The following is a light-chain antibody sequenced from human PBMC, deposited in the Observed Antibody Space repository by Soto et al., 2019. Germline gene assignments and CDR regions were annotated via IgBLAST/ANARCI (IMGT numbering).Light chain of an antibody. CDR3: QQYGSSGT. J-gene: IGKJ1*01. CDR1: QSFNSTY. Sequence: NGLLEFPRHLSFSPGGRATPPCRASQSFNSTYLAWYQQKPGQAPRLLISGTSNRATGIPDRFSGSGSGTDFTLTISRLEPEDFAVYYCQQYGSSGTFGQGTKVDI. CDR2: GTS. V-gene: IGKV3-20*01.